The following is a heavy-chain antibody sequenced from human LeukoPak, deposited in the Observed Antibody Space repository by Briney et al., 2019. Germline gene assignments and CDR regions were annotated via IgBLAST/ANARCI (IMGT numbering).Heavy chain of an antibody. J-gene: IGHJ4*02. D-gene: IGHD1-26*01. CDR3: ARDRTVGATPIFDY. Sequence: GGSLRLSCAASGFTFSSYSMNWVRQAPGKGLEWVSSISSSSRHIYYADSVKGRFTISRDNAKNSLYLQMNTLRAEDTAVYYCARDRTVGATPIFDYWGQGTLVTVSS. CDR2: ISSSSRHI. V-gene: IGHV3-21*04. CDR1: GFTFSSYS.